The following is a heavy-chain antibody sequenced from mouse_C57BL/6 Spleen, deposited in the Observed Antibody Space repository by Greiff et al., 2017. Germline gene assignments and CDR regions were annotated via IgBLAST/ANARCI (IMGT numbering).Heavy chain of an antibody. Sequence: VQLQQSGAELVRPGTSVKVSCKASGYAFTNYLIEWVQQRPGQGLEWIGVINPGSGGTNYNEKFKGKETLTADKSSSTAYMQLSSLTSENSAVYVCARSSSGYPFYAMDYWGQGTSVTVSS. V-gene: IGHV1-54*01. CDR3: ARSSSGYPFYAMDY. CDR1: GYAFTNYL. J-gene: IGHJ4*01. CDR2: INPGSGGT. D-gene: IGHD3-2*02.